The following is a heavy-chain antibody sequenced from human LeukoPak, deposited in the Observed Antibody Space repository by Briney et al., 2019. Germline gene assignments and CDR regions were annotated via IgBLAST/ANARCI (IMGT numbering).Heavy chain of an antibody. Sequence: GASVKVSCKAPGGTFSSYAISWVRQAPGQGLEWMGGIIPIFGTANYAQKFQGRVTITADESTSTAYMELSSLRSEDTAVYYCAFADSYGYDFDYWGQGTLVTVSS. D-gene: IGHD5-18*01. CDR1: GGTFSSYA. J-gene: IGHJ4*02. V-gene: IGHV1-69*13. CDR2: IIPIFGTA. CDR3: AFADSYGYDFDY.